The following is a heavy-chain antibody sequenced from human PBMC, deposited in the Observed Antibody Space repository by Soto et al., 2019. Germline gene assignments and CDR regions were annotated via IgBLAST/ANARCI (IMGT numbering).Heavy chain of an antibody. CDR2: IYPTGKT. CDR1: NGSISSGGYS. D-gene: IGHD3-16*01. J-gene: IGHJ6*02. Sequence: SETLSLTCTVSNGSISSGGYSWSWIRQTPGKGLECIGYIYPTGKTYHNPSLKNRATLSIDTSQNQFSLQLTSVTAADTAVYYCARAPPGPAPRWGVWGHGTTVTVSS. CDR3: ARAPPGPAPRWGV. V-gene: IGHV4-30-2*01.